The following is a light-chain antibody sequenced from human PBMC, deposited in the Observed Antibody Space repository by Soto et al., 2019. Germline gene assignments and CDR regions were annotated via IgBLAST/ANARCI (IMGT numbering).Light chain of an antibody. V-gene: IGLV2-14*01. Sequence: QSALTQPASVSGSPGQSITISCTGTSSDVGAHNYVSWYQQHPGKAPQLMIYEVSSRPSGVSSRFSGSKSGNTASLTISGLQAEDEADYYCNSYTTSTTLVLFGGGTKVTVL. CDR3: NSYTTSTTLVL. CDR2: EVS. CDR1: SSDVGAHNY. J-gene: IGLJ2*01.